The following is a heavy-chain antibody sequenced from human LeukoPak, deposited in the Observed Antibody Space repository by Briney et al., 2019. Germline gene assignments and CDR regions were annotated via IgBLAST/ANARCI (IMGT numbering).Heavy chain of an antibody. Sequence: GGSLRLSCAASGFTFSSYAMSWVRQAPGKGLEWVSAISGSGGSTYYADSVKGRFTISRDNSKNTLYLQMNSLRAEDTAVYYCAEEGLRVVVVPAAIEYDAFDIWGQGTMVTVSS. D-gene: IGHD2-2*02. CDR3: AEEGLRVVVVPAAIEYDAFDI. CDR1: GFTFSSYA. V-gene: IGHV3-23*01. J-gene: IGHJ3*02. CDR2: ISGSGGST.